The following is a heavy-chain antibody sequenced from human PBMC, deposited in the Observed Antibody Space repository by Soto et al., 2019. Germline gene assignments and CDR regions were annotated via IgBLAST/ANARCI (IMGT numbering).Heavy chain of an antibody. J-gene: IGHJ4*02. V-gene: IGHV3-73*01. Sequence: GGSLRLSCAASGFTFSGSAMHWVRQASGKGLEWVGRIRSKANSYATAYAASVKGRFTISRDDSKNTAYLQTNSLKTEDTAVYYCTRHDPSSIAAAGAFDYWGQGTLVTVSS. CDR1: GFTFSGSA. D-gene: IGHD6-13*01. CDR2: IRSKANSYAT. CDR3: TRHDPSSIAAAGAFDY.